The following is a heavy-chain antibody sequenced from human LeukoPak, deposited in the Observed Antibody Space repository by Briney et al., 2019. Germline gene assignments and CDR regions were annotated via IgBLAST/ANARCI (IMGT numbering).Heavy chain of an antibody. Sequence: GASVKVSCKASGYTFTSYGISWVRQAPGQGLEWMGWISAYNGNTNYAQKLQGRVTMTTDTSTSTAYMELRSLRSDDTAVYYCAREGYCSSTSCYTDYYYYYYMDVWGKGTTVTVSS. CDR3: AREGYCSSTSCYTDYYYYYYMDV. V-gene: IGHV1-18*01. D-gene: IGHD2-2*02. CDR1: GYTFTSYG. J-gene: IGHJ6*03. CDR2: ISAYNGNT.